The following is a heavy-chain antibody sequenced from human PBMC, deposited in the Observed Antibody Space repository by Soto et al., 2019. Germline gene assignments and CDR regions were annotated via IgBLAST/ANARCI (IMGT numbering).Heavy chain of an antibody. CDR3: AGGDSGSYYIFDY. D-gene: IGHD1-26*01. CDR2: INAGNGNT. Sequence: QVQLVQSGAEVKKPGASVKVSYKASGYTFTSYAMHWVRQAPGQRLEWMAWINAGNGNTKYSQKFQGRVTITRDTSTSTAYMELSSLRSEDTAVYYCAGGDSGSYYIFDYWGQGSLVTVSS. J-gene: IGHJ4*02. CDR1: GYTFTSYA. V-gene: IGHV1-3*01.